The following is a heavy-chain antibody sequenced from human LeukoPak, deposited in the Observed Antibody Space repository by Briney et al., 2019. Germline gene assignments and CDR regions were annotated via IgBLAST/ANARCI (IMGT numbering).Heavy chain of an antibody. D-gene: IGHD4-17*01. Sequence: PGGSLRLSCAASGFTFSSYSMNWVRQAPGKGLEWVSSISSSSSYIYYADSVKGRFTISRDNAKKSLYLEMNSLRAEDTAVYYCAREGLTTVTGFDYWGQGTLVTVSS. CDR3: AREGLTTVTGFDY. V-gene: IGHV3-21*01. CDR2: ISSSSSYI. CDR1: GFTFSSYS. J-gene: IGHJ4*02.